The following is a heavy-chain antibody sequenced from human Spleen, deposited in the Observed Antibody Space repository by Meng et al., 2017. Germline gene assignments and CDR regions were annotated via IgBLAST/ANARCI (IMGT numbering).Heavy chain of an antibody. CDR2: INHSGST. CDR3: ARGLGIVVVVAATPQGGFDP. Sequence: GSLRLSCAVYGGSFSGYYWSWIRQPPGKGLEWIGEINHSGSTNYNPSLKSRVTISVDTSKNQFSLKLSSVTAADTAVYYCARGLGIVVVVAATPQGGFDPWGQGTLVTVSS. J-gene: IGHJ5*02. V-gene: IGHV4-34*01. CDR1: GGSFSGYY. D-gene: IGHD2-15*01.